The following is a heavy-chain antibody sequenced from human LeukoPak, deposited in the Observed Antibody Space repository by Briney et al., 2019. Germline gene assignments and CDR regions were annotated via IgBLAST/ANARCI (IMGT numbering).Heavy chain of an antibody. V-gene: IGHV3-30*02. J-gene: IGHJ5*02. Sequence: TGGSLRLSCAASGFTFSSYAMHWVRQGPGKGLEWVAYIAHHGSNKYYADSVKGRFTISRDNSKNTLYLQMNSLRAEDTAVYYCARGRGGYCSSTSCSRGNWFDPWGQGTLVTVSS. CDR2: IAHHGSNK. CDR1: GFTFSSYA. CDR3: ARGRGGYCSSTSCSRGNWFDP. D-gene: IGHD2-2*01.